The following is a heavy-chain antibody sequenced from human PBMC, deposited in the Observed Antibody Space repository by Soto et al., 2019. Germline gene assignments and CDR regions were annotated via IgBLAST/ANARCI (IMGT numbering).Heavy chain of an antibody. Sequence: QVQLAESGGGLVKPGGSLRLSCEASGFTFSYYYMSWIRQAPGKGLEWVSYISNSGRTMYYADSVKGRFTISRDNAKNSLYLQMNSLRAEDTAVYYCARDPSGNYFFDNWGQGTLVTVSS. J-gene: IGHJ4*02. CDR3: ARDPSGNYFFDN. V-gene: IGHV3-11*01. CDR1: GFTFSYYY. CDR2: ISNSGRTM. D-gene: IGHD3-10*01.